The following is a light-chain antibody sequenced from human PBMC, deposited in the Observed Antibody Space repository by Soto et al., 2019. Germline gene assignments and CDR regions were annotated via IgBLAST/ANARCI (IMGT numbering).Light chain of an antibody. CDR3: QSYDSSLSGVV. Sequence: QSVLTQPPSVSGAPGQRVTISCTGRSSNIGAGYDVHWYQQLPGTAPKLLIYGNSNRPSGAPDRFSGSKSGTSASLAITGLQAEDEADYYCQSYDSSLSGVVFGGGTKLTVL. CDR2: GNS. CDR1: SSNIGAGYD. J-gene: IGLJ2*01. V-gene: IGLV1-40*01.